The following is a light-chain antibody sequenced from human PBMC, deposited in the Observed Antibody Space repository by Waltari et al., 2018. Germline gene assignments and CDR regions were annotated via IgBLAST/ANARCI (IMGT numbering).Light chain of an antibody. Sequence: EIVLTQSPATLSLSPGERAPLSCRTSQSVNSYLAWYQHKPGQAPRLLIYDASNRATGIPARFSGSGSGTDFTLTISSLEPDDFALYYCQQRFTWPSITFGQGTRLENK. V-gene: IGKV3-11*01. CDR3: QQRFTWPSIT. CDR2: DAS. J-gene: IGKJ5*01. CDR1: QSVNSY.